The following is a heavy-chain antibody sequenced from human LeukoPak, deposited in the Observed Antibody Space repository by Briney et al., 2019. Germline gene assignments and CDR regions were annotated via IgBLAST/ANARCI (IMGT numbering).Heavy chain of an antibody. V-gene: IGHV3-11*01. Sequence: GGSLRLSCAASGFTFGDYYMSWIRQTPGRGLDWVSYISGTGKTIYYADSVKGRFTISRDNAKNSLYLQMNSLRAEDTAVYYCARIESAYYFYYMDVWGKGTTVTVS. CDR3: ARIESAYYFYYMDV. CDR2: ISGTGKTI. J-gene: IGHJ6*03. CDR1: GFTFGDYY. D-gene: IGHD4/OR15-4a*01.